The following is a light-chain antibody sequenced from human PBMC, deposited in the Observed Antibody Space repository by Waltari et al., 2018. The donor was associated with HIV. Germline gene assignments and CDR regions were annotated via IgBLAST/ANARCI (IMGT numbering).Light chain of an antibody. CDR3: AAWDDSLSGFYV. V-gene: IGLV1-47*01. CDR2: RNE. J-gene: IGLJ1*01. CDR1: NFNIGSNY. Sequence: QSVLTQPPSASGTPGQRVTISCSGSNFNIGSNYVYWYQHVPGAAPKLLIYRNEQRPSGVPDRFSGSKSGTSASLAINGLRSEDEADYYCAAWDDSLSGFYVLGTGTKVTVL.